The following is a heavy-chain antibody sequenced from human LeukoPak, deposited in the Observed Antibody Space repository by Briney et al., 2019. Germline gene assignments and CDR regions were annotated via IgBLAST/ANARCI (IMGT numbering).Heavy chain of an antibody. CDR1: GFTFDDYA. CDR2: ISYNSDTI. CDR3: AKDYCGGDCYSGWYFDL. D-gene: IGHD2-21*02. Sequence: GRSLRLSCAASGFTFDDYAMHRVRQAPGKGLGWVSGISYNSDTIAYADSVKGRFTISRDNAKNSLYLQMNSLRAEDTALYYCAKDYCGGDCYSGWYFDLWGRGTLVTVSS. J-gene: IGHJ2*01. V-gene: IGHV3-9*01.